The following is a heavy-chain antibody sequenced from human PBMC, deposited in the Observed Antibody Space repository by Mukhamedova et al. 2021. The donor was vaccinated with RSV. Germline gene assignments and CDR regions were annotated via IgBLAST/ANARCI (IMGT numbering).Heavy chain of an antibody. CDR3: ARETQLDAFDI. V-gene: IGHV3-11*01. D-gene: IGHD6-13*01. CDR2: ISSSGSTI. Sequence: GWVSYISSSGSTIHYTDSVRGRFAISRDNAKNSLNLQMNSLRVEDTAVYYCARETQLDAFDIWGQGTMVTVSS. J-gene: IGHJ3*02.